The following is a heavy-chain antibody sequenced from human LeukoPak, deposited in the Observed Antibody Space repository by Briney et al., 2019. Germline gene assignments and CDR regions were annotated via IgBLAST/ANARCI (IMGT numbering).Heavy chain of an antibody. CDR3: ARSITMVRGVIIRPYYYYMDV. Sequence: ASVKVSCKASGGTFSSYAISWVRQAPGQGLEWMGGIIPIFGTANYAQKFQGRVTITADESTSTAYMELSSLRSEDTAVYYCARSITMVRGVIIRPYYYYMDVWGKGTTVTISS. J-gene: IGHJ6*03. D-gene: IGHD3-10*01. CDR2: IIPIFGTA. V-gene: IGHV1-69*13. CDR1: GGTFSSYA.